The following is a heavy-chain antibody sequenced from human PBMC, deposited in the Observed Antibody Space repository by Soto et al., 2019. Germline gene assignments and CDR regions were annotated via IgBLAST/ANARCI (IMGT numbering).Heavy chain of an antibody. CDR2: IIPMFGTP. V-gene: IGHV1-69*01. CDR3: ARGRDQPPVGLYFDS. CDR1: GAAFTNYI. J-gene: IGHJ4*02. D-gene: IGHD1-26*01. Sequence: QVQLVQSGAEVKKPGSSVKVSCKASGAAFTNYIFDWVRQAPGQGLEWMGGIIPMFGTPKYAQTFQDRVTISADVSTGTAYLELNSLRFDDTAVYYCARGRDQPPVGLYFDSWGEGTRVTVSS.